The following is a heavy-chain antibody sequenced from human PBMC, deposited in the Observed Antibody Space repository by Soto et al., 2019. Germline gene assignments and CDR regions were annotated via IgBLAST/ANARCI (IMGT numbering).Heavy chain of an antibody. CDR3: ARGDWGSSCFDY. D-gene: IGHD6-13*01. Sequence: QVQLQQWGAGLLKPSETLSLTCAVYGGSFSGYYWSWTRQPPGKGLEWIGEINHSGSTNYNPSLKSRVTISVDTSKNQFSLKLSSVTAADTAVYYCARGDWGSSCFDYWGQGTLVTVSS. V-gene: IGHV4-34*01. CDR1: GGSFSGYY. J-gene: IGHJ4*02. CDR2: INHSGST.